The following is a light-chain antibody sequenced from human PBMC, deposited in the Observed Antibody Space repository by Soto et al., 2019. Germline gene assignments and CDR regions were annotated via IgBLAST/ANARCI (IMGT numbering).Light chain of an antibody. V-gene: IGLV2-11*01. CDR2: DVT. CDR3: SSYAGRQRL. Sequence: QSALTQPRSVSGSPGQSVTISCTGTDRDVGNYNYVSWYQQHPGKAPNVIIYDVTKRPAGVPGRFSGSKSGSTASLIISGLQSEDEATYYCSSYAGRQRLFGGGTKLTVL. CDR1: DRDVGNYNY. J-gene: IGLJ2*01.